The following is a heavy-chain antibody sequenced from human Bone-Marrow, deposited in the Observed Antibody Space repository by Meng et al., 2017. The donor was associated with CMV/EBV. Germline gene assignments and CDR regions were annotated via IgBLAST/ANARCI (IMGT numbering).Heavy chain of an antibody. CDR1: GGSISSSSYY. V-gene: IGHV4-39*07. Sequence: SETLSLTCTVSGGSISSSSYYWGWIRQPPGKGLEWIGEIYHSGSTNYNPSLKSRVTISVDKSKNQFSLKLSSVTAADTAVYYCAKRSYGGNSMGAFDIWGQGTLVTVSS. D-gene: IGHD4-23*01. J-gene: IGHJ3*02. CDR2: IYHSGST. CDR3: AKRSYGGNSMGAFDI.